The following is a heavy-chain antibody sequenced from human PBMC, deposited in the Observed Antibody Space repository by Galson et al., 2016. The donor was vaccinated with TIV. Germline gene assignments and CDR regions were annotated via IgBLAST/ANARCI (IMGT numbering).Heavy chain of an antibody. J-gene: IGHJ5*02. CDR3: AAWHPGGWLDP. Sequence: QSGAEVKKPGESLNISCKGSDSWVAWVRQKPGRGPEYMGVIYPRDSDTRYSPSFEGQVTISVDKSFTTAYLQWTSLKASDSAIYFCAAWHPGGWLDPWGQGTQVIVSS. D-gene: IGHD5-12*01. CDR1: DSW. CDR2: IYPRDSDT. V-gene: IGHV5-51*03.